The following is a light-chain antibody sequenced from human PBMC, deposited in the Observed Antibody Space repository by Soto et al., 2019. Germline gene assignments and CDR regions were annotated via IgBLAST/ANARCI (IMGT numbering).Light chain of an antibody. J-gene: IGKJ1*01. CDR1: QSVSSSY. V-gene: IGKV3-20*01. CDR3: QQYGSSPWR. CDR2: AAS. Sequence: EMVLTQSAGTLSLSPGQRATLSCRASQSVSSSYLVWHQQKPGQAPRLLIYAASRSATGIPDRFSGSGSGTDFTLTISRLVPEDLAVYYCQQYGSSPWRFGQGTKVEIK.